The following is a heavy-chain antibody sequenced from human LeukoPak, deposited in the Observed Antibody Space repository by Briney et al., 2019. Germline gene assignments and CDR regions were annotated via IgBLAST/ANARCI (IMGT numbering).Heavy chain of an antibody. Sequence: SVKVSCKASGGTFSSYAISWVRQAPGQGLEWMGGIIPIFGTANYAQKFQGRVTITTDESTSTAYMELSSLRSEDTAVYYCARDREYYYYGSGSYDAFDIWGQGTMVTVSS. CDR2: IIPIFGTA. CDR1: GGTFSSYA. D-gene: IGHD3-10*01. CDR3: ARDREYYYYGSGSYDAFDI. V-gene: IGHV1-69*05. J-gene: IGHJ3*02.